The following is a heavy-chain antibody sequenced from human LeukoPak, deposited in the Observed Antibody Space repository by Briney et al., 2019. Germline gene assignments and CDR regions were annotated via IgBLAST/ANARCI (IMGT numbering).Heavy chain of an antibody. CDR2: INHSGST. CDR1: GGSFSGYY. D-gene: IGHD3-22*01. Sequence: SETLSLTCAVYGGSFSGYYWSWIRQPPGKGLEWIGEINHSGSTNYNPSLKSRVTISVDTSKNQFSLKLSSVTAADTAVYYCARGQYYYDSSGYSDYWGQGTLVTVSS. V-gene: IGHV4-34*01. CDR3: ARGQYYYDSSGYSDY. J-gene: IGHJ4*02.